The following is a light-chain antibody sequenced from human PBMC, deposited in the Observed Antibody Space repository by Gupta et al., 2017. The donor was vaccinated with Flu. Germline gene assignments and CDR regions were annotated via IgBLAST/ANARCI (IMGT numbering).Light chain of an antibody. CDR1: QSVSSK. J-gene: IGKJ3*01. CDR2: GAS. CDR3: QQYNNWHT. V-gene: IGKV3D-15*01. Sequence: EIVMPQSPATLSVSPGDRVTLSCRASQSVSSKLAWYQQKPGQAPRLLIYGASTRATGIPARFSGSGSGTEFTLTISSLQSEDFAVYYCQQYNNWHTFGPGTKVDLK.